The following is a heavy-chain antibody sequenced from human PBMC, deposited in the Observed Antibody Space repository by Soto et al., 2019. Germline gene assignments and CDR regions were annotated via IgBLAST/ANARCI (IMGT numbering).Heavy chain of an antibody. Sequence: SETLSLTCTVSGGSISSYYWSWIRQPPGKGLEWIGYIYYSGSTNYNPSLKSRVTISVDTSKNQFSLKLSSVTAADTAVYYCARGSWVVIAANYYYYYGMDVWGQGTTVTV. J-gene: IGHJ6*02. CDR1: GGSISSYY. CDR2: IYYSGST. V-gene: IGHV4-59*01. CDR3: ARGSWVVIAANYYYYYGMDV. D-gene: IGHD2-15*01.